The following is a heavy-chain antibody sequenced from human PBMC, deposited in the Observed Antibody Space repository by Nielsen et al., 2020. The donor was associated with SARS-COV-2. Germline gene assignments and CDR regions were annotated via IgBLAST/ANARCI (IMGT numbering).Heavy chain of an antibody. V-gene: IGHV4-61*05. CDR2: IYYGGST. J-gene: IGHJ6*02. CDR3: ARAWGDCSGGSCYSGDYYYYGMDV. CDR1: GGSISSSSYY. Sequence: SETLSLTCTVSGGSISSSSYYWGWIRQPPGKGLEWIGYIYYGGSTHYNPSLKSRVTISVDTSKNQFSLRLSSVTAADTAVYYCARAWGDCSGGSCYSGDYYYYGMDVWGQGTTVTVSS. D-gene: IGHD2-15*01.